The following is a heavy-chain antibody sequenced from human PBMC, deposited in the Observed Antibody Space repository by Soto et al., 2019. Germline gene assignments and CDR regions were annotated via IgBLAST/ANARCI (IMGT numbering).Heavy chain of an antibody. D-gene: IGHD4-17*01. CDR2: INGDGTTT. J-gene: IGHJ4*02. CDR3: VRDLSVTTKFDY. Sequence: EVQLVESGGGLVQPGGSLRLSCAASGFTFSSYWMHWVRQAPGKGVVWVSRINGDGTTTGYADFVKGRFSISRDSAKNTLYLQMNSLTAEDTAVYYCVRDLSVTTKFDYWGQGTLVTGSS. CDR1: GFTFSSYW. V-gene: IGHV3-74*01.